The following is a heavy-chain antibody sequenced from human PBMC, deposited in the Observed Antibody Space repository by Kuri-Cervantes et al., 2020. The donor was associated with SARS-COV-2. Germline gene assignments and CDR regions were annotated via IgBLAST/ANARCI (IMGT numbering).Heavy chain of an antibody. CDR3: ARGAANYHMDV. CDR1: GFTFSNYA. J-gene: IGHJ6*03. V-gene: IGHV3-33*08. D-gene: IGHD3-16*01. Sequence: GGSLRPSCVASGFTFSNYAIHWVRQAPGKGLEWVAVIWYDGKDEYYAGSVKGRFTISRDNSRNTVLLQMNILRAEDTAIYYCARGAANYHMDVWGTGTTVTVSS. CDR2: IWYDGKDE.